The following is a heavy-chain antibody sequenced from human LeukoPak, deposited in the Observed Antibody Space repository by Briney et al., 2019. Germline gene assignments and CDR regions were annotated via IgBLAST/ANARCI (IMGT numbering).Heavy chain of an antibody. J-gene: IGHJ2*01. CDR1: GFTFSSYA. CDR2: ISSSSSYI. CDR3: ARVGRHDFWSGYSRAYWYFDL. D-gene: IGHD3-3*01. Sequence: GGSLRLSCAASGFTFSSYAMSWVRQAPGKGLEWVSSISSSSSYIYYADSVKGRFTISRDNAKNSLYLQMNSLRAEDTAVYYCARVGRHDFWSGYSRAYWYFDLWGRGTLVTVSS. V-gene: IGHV3-21*01.